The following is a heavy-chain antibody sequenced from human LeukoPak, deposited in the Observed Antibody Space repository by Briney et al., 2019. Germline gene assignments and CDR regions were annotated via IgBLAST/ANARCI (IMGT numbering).Heavy chain of an antibody. D-gene: IGHD6-19*01. J-gene: IGHJ1*01. CDR1: GFTFSSYA. CDR2: ISGSGAST. V-gene: IGHV3-23*01. Sequence: GGSLRLSCAASGFTFSSYAMSWVRQAPGKGLEWVSAISGSGASTYYADSVKGRSTISRDNSKNTLYLQMNSLRVEDTAVYYCAKDPAVANTARRFQHWGQGTLVTVTS. CDR3: AKDPAVANTARRFQH.